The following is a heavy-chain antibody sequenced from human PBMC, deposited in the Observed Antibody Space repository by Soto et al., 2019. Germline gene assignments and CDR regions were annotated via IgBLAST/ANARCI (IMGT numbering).Heavy chain of an antibody. Sequence: QVQLVESGGGVVQPGRSLRLSCAASGFTFSSYGMHWVSQAPGKGLEWVAVISYDGSNKYYADSVKGRFTISRDNSKNTLYLQMNSLRAEDTAVYYCAKTGPHWLFLFDYWGQGTLVTVSS. CDR3: AKTGPHWLFLFDY. D-gene: IGHD3-9*01. CDR1: GFTFSSYG. J-gene: IGHJ4*02. V-gene: IGHV3-30*18. CDR2: ISYDGSNK.